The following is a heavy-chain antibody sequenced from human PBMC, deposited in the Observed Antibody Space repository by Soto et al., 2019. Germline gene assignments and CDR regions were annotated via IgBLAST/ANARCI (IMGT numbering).Heavy chain of an antibody. CDR2: IYYSGRT. D-gene: IGHD3-22*01. J-gene: IGHJ4*02. V-gene: IGHV4-59*12. CDR1: GVSMSGFY. CDR3: ARESLKETITMTVVIDH. Sequence: PSETLSLTCSVSGVSMSGFYWSWIRQSPGQGLEWMGHIYYSGRTTYNPSLRSRVSISADMSKNQFSLNLRSVTAADTAVYYCARESLKETITMTVVIDHWGQGTQVTVSS.